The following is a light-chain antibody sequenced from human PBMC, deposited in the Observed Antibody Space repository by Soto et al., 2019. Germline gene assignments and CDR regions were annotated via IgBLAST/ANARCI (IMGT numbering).Light chain of an antibody. Sequence: QSALTQPASVSGSPGQSITISCTGTSSDVGSYNYVSWYQQHPGKAPKLMIYEVSNRPSGVPDRFSGSKSGYTASLTVSGLQAEDEADYYCSSFVGGNIYVFGTGTKLTVL. CDR2: EVS. CDR3: SSFVGGNIYV. V-gene: IGLV2-8*01. CDR1: SSDVGSYNY. J-gene: IGLJ1*01.